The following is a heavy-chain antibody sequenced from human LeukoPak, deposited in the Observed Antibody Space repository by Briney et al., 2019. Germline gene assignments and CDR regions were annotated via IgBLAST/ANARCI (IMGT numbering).Heavy chain of an antibody. V-gene: IGHV3-30-3*01. CDR2: ISYDGSNK. J-gene: IGHJ4*02. Sequence: GGSLRLSCAASGFTFSSYAMHWVRQAPGKGLEWVAVISYDGSNKYYADSVKGRFTISRDNSKNTLYLQMNSLRAEDTAVYYCARPPAPYYYDSSGYYSGHFDYWGQGTLVTVSS. CDR3: ARPPAPYYYDSSGYYSGHFDY. D-gene: IGHD3-22*01. CDR1: GFTFSSYA.